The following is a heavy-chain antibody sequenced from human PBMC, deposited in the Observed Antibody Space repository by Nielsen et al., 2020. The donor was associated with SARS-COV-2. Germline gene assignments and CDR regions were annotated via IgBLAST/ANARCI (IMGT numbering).Heavy chain of an antibody. J-gene: IGHJ4*02. CDR2: ISGSGHDA. CDR3: ARDPIVGSAGWYFDY. V-gene: IGHV3-23*01. CDR1: GFTFSNYA. Sequence: GESLKISCAASGFTFSNYAMSWVRQAPGKGLEWVSVISGSGHDAYYADSVKGRFIISRDNSKNTLFLQMTSLRADDTAVYYCARDPIVGSAGWYFDYWGPGSLVTVSS. D-gene: IGHD1-26*01.